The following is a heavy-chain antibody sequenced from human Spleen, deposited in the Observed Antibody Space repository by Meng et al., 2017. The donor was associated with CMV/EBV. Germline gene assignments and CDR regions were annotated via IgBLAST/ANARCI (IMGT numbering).Heavy chain of an antibody. V-gene: IGHV1-69*10. CDR2: IIPILDMA. D-gene: IGHD1-26*01. CDR3: MRDPPWAPGENSYSP. CDR1: GGTFSSYA. Sequence: SVKVSCKASGGTFSSYAISWVRQAPGQGLEWMGGIIPILDMANYAQKFQGRVTLTADKSTTTAFMELSSLRSDDTAVYYCMRDPPWAPGENSYSPWGQGTLVIVSS. J-gene: IGHJ5*02.